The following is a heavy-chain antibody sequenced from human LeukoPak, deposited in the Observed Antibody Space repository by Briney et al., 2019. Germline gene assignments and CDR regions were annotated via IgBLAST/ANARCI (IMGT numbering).Heavy chain of an antibody. CDR1: GYTFTSYD. J-gene: IGHJ6*03. CDR2: MNPNSGNT. D-gene: IGHD5-24*01. Sequence: ASVKVSCKASGYTFTSYDINWVRQATGQGLEWMGWMNPNSGNTGYAQKFQGRVTMTRNTSISTAYMELSSLRSEDTAVYYCARVRLQRPNYYYYYMDVWGKGTTVTVSS. V-gene: IGHV1-8*01. CDR3: ARVRLQRPNYYYYYMDV.